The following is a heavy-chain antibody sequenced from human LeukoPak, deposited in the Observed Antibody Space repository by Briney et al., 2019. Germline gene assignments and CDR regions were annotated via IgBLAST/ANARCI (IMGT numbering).Heavy chain of an antibody. D-gene: IGHD4/OR15-4a*01. Sequence: SETPSLTCTVSGGFIRNYYWNWIRQPPGKGLEWIASIYYSGSTNYNPSLKSQVTISVDTSKNQFSLNLGSGTAADTAVYYCARDFNGANSFDSWGQGTLVTVSS. CDR1: GGFIRNYY. V-gene: IGHV4-59*01. CDR2: IYYSGST. CDR3: ARDFNGANSFDS. J-gene: IGHJ4*02.